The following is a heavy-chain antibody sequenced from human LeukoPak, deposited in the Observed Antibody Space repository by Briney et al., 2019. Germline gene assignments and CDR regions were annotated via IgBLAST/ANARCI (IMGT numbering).Heavy chain of an antibody. CDR1: GFTFSRYW. D-gene: IGHD3-3*01. CDR3: TRDRTGNNDFWSGYTTFFDF. CDR2: IKPDGSEK. J-gene: IGHJ4*02. Sequence: PGGSLRLSWAGSGFTFSRYWMSWVRQAPGKGLEWVAKIKPDGSEKYSVDSVKGRFTISRDNAKNSLYLQMTSLRAEDTALYYCTRDRTGNNDFWSGYTTFFDFWGQGALVTVSS. V-gene: IGHV3-7*01.